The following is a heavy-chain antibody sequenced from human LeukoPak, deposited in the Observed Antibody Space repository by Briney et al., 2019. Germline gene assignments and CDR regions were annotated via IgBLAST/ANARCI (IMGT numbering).Heavy chain of an antibody. Sequence: SVKVSCKASGGTFISYAISWVRQAPGQGLEWMGGIIPIFGTANYAQKFQGRVTMTADESTSTAYMELSSLRSEDTAVYYCATDFYGSGSYFDYWGQGTLVTVSS. CDR1: GGTFISYA. CDR3: ATDFYGSGSYFDY. D-gene: IGHD3-10*01. CDR2: IIPIFGTA. V-gene: IGHV1-69*13. J-gene: IGHJ4*02.